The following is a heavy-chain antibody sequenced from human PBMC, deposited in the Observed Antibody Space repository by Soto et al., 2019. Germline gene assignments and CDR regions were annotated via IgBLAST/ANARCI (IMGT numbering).Heavy chain of an antibody. CDR3: ARSRRTTVTIDY. D-gene: IGHD4-17*01. Sequence: QVQLQQWGAGLLKPSETLSLTCAVYGGSFSGYYWSWIRQPPGKGLEWIGEINHSGSTNYNPSLKSRVTISVDTSKHQFSLKMSSVTAADTAVYYCARSRRTTVTIDYWGQGTLVTVSS. CDR2: INHSGST. J-gene: IGHJ4*02. CDR1: GGSFSGYY. V-gene: IGHV4-34*01.